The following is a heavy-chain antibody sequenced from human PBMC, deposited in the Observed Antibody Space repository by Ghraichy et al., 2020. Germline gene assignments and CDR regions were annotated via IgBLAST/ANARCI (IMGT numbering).Heavy chain of an antibody. J-gene: IGHJ5*02. CDR3: SRGHCDP. V-gene: IGHV3-7*03. CDR1: GFTFSEQW. Sequence: GGSRRLSCAASGFTFSEQWMTWFRQTPGKGLEWVATINPDGRAKYYVGSVKGRFTISRDNAENSLFLQMNSLRADDTAVYYCSRGHCDPWGQGTLVTVSS. CDR2: INPDGRAK.